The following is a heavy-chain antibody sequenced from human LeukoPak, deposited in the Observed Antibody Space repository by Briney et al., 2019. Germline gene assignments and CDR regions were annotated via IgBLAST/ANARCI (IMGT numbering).Heavy chain of an antibody. CDR1: GYTFTSYG. CDR2: ISAYNGNT. J-gene: IGHJ5*02. D-gene: IGHD2-15*01. Sequence: GASVKVSCKASGYTFTSYGISWVRPAPGQGLEWMEGISAYNGNTNYAQKLQGRVTMTTDTSPSTAYMELRSLRSDDTAVYYCARDFNGIDIVVVVAATNWFDPWGQGTLVTVSS. V-gene: IGHV1-18*01. CDR3: ARDFNGIDIVVVVAATNWFDP.